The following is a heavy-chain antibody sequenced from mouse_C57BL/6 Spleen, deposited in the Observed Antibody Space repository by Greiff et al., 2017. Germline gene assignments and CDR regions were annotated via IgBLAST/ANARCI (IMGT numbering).Heavy chain of an antibody. CDR3: ARRPTIVTTTRIYYAMDY. J-gene: IGHJ4*01. CDR1: GYTFTSYG. V-gene: IGHV1-81*01. CDR2: IYPRSGNT. D-gene: IGHD2-5*01. Sequence: QVQLQQSGAELARPGSSVKLSCKASGYTFTSYGISWVKQRTGQGLEWIGEIYPRSGNTYYNEKFKGKATLTADKSSSTAYMELRSLTSEDSAVYFCARRPTIVTTTRIYYAMDYWGQGTSVTVSS.